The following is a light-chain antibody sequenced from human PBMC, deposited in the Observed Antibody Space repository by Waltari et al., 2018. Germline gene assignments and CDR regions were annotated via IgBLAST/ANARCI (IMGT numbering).Light chain of an antibody. V-gene: IGKV4-1*01. CDR2: WAS. J-gene: IGKJ1*01. Sequence: DIVMTQSPDSLAVSLCERATIDGKSSQSVFYRSDNKNYLAWYQHKPGQPPKLLFYWASTRESGVPDRFSASGSGTDFTLTINNLQAEDVAVYYCQQYYRSRTFGQGTKVEIK. CDR1: QSVFYRSDNKNY. CDR3: QQYYRSRT.